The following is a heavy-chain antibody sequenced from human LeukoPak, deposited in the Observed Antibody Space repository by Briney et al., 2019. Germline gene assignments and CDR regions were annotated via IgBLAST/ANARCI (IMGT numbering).Heavy chain of an antibody. CDR1: GFTFSSYA. V-gene: IGHV3-23*01. CDR3: AKDPWGSRGYFDY. J-gene: IGHJ4*02. Sequence: GGSRRLSCAASGFTFSSYAMIWVRQAPGKGLEWVSAISGSGGDTYYADSVKGRFTIFRDNSKNTVYLRMNSLRAEDTAVYYCAKDPWGSRGYFDYWGQGTLVTVSS. D-gene: IGHD7-27*01. CDR2: ISGSGGDT.